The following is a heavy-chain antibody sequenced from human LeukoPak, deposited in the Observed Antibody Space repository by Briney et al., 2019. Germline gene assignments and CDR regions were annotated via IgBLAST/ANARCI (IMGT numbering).Heavy chain of an antibody. D-gene: IGHD6-19*01. J-gene: IGHJ4*02. CDR3: ARDLGYSSGWYRTNXFDY. V-gene: IGHV4-59*01. Sequence: SETLSLTCTDSGGSISSYYWSWIRQPPGKGLEWIGYIYYSGSTNYNPSLKSRVTISVDTSKNQFSLKLSSVTAADTAVYYCARDLGYSSGWYRTNXFDYWGQGTLVTVSS. CDR2: IYYSGST. CDR1: GGSISSYY.